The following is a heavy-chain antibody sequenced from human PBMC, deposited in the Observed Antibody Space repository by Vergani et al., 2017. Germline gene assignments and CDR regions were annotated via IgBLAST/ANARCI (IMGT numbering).Heavy chain of an antibody. V-gene: IGHV4-31*03. J-gene: IGHJ5*02. CDR1: GGSISSGGYY. Sequence: QVQLQESGPGLVKPSQTLSLTCTVSGGSISSGGYYWSWIRQHPGKGLEWIGYIYYSGSTYYNPSLKSRVTISVDTSKNQFSLKLSSVTAADTAVSYCARGRCSGGSCYGPDPWGQGTLVTVSS. CDR3: ARGRCSGGSCYGPDP. D-gene: IGHD2-15*01. CDR2: IYYSGST.